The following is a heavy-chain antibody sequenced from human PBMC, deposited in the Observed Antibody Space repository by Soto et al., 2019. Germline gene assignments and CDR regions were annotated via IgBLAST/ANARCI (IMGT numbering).Heavy chain of an antibody. Sequence: SETLSLTCAVYGGSFSGYYWSWIRQPPGKGLEWIGEINHSGSTNYNPSLKSRVTISVDTSKNQFSLKLSSVTAADTAVYYCARGSSQASRHFGFSSIAARPHWFDPWGQGTLVTVSS. J-gene: IGHJ5*02. CDR1: GGSFSGYY. CDR3: ARGSSQASRHFGFSSIAARPHWFDP. CDR2: INHSGST. D-gene: IGHD6-6*01. V-gene: IGHV4-34*01.